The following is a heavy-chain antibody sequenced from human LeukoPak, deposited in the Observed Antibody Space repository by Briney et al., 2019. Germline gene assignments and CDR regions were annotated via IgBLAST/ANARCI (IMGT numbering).Heavy chain of an antibody. V-gene: IGHV1-69*05. CDR2: IIPIFGTA. Sequence: SVKVSCKASGGAFSSYAISWVRQAPGQGLEWMGRIIPIFGTANYAQKFQGRVTITTDESTSTAYMELSSLRSEDTAVYYCARDRCSGGSCSFDYWGQGTLVTVSS. CDR1: GGAFSSYA. D-gene: IGHD2-15*01. CDR3: ARDRCSGGSCSFDY. J-gene: IGHJ4*02.